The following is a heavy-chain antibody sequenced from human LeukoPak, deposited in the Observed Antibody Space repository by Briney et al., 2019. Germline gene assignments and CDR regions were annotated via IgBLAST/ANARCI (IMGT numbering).Heavy chain of an antibody. Sequence: GASVTVSFKASGYTFTGYYMHWVRQAPGQGLEWMGWINPNSGGTNYAQKFQGRVTMTRDTSISTAYMELSRLRSDDTAVYYCARDSSGWYPGNSFDPWGQGTLVTVSS. CDR2: INPNSGGT. D-gene: IGHD6-19*01. V-gene: IGHV1-2*02. CDR3: ARDSSGWYPGNSFDP. CDR1: GYTFTGYY. J-gene: IGHJ5*02.